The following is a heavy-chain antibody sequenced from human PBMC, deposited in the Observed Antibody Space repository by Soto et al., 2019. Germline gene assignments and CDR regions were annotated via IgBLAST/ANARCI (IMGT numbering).Heavy chain of an antibody. V-gene: IGHV3-21*01. CDR2: ISSSGGRV. D-gene: IGHD2-8*01. Sequence: GGSLRLSCAASEFTFSTYSMNWVRQAPGKGLEWVSSISSSGGRVYYADSVKGRFTISRDNAKNSLFLQMNSLRAEDTAVYYCAGRYCTNGVCPFDSWGQGTLVTVSS. CDR3: AGRYCTNGVCPFDS. J-gene: IGHJ4*02. CDR1: EFTFSTYS.